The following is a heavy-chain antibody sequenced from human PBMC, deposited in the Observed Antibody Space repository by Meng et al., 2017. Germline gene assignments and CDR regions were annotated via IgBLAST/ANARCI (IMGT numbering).Heavy chain of an antibody. CDR3: AREHIVVVTARSRNYFDY. CDR1: GFTFSSYS. D-gene: IGHD2-21*02. Sequence: GESLKISCAASGFTFSSYSMNWVRQAPGKGLEWVSSISSSSSYIYYADSVKGRFTISRDNAKNSLYLQMNSLRAEDTAVYYCAREHIVVVTARSRNYFDYWGQGTLVTVSS. J-gene: IGHJ4*02. CDR2: ISSSSSYI. V-gene: IGHV3-21*01.